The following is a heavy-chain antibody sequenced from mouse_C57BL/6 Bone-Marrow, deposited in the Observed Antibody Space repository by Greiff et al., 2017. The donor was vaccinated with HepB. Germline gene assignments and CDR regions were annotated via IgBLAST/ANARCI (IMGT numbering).Heavy chain of an antibody. CDR3: TTEDYYGPYYFDY. CDR2: IDPENGDT. J-gene: IGHJ2*01. V-gene: IGHV14-4*01. D-gene: IGHD1-1*01. Sequence: VQLQQSGAELVRPGASVKLSCTASGFNIKDDYMHWVKQRPEQGLEWIGWIDPENGDTEYASKFQGKATITADTSSNTAYLQLSSLTSEDTAVYYCTTEDYYGPYYFDYWGQGTTLTVSS. CDR1: GFNIKDDY.